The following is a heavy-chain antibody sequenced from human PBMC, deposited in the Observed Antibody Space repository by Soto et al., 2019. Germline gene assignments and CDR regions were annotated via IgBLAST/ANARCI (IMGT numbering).Heavy chain of an antibody. Sequence: SQTLSLTCAISGDSVSSNSATWNWIRQSPSRGLEWLGRAYYRSKWYNAYAVSVNNRITINPDTSKNQFPLQLNSVTPEDTAVYSRARDPGGYWRSIYYYAMDVWGQGTTVTVSS. CDR1: GDSVSSNSAT. CDR3: ARDPGGYWRSIYYYAMDV. D-gene: IGHD6-25*01. CDR2: AYYRSKWYN. J-gene: IGHJ6*02. V-gene: IGHV6-1*01.